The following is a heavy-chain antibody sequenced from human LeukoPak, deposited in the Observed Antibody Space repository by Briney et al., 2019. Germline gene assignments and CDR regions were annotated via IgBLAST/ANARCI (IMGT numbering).Heavy chain of an antibody. Sequence: PSETLSLTCSVSSDSISPYYWNWIRQSPEKGLEWIGYIYYSGSTDYNPSLKSRVTMSLDTSRDQFFLNLTSVTAADTAVYYCARLPDFRFCSGGSCYFDPWGQGTLVTVSS. D-gene: IGHD2-15*01. J-gene: IGHJ5*02. CDR2: IYYSGST. CDR1: SDSISPYY. V-gene: IGHV4-59*08. CDR3: ARLPDFRFCSGGSCYFDP.